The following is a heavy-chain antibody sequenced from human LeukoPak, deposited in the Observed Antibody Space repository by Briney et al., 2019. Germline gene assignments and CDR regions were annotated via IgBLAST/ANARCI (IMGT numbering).Heavy chain of an antibody. D-gene: IGHD2-15*01. V-gene: IGHV4-59*02. J-gene: IGHJ5*01. Sequence: NSSETLSLTCNVSGASVTSYYWNWVRQRPGKGLEWIGYISYNGRMDYGPTLKSRVPMSLDTSKNQFFLKVTSVTAADTGVYYCARGYCRHDIFTVFPSWGHGTLVTVYS. CDR1: GASVTSYY. CDR2: ISYNGRM. CDR3: ARGYCRHDIFTVFPS.